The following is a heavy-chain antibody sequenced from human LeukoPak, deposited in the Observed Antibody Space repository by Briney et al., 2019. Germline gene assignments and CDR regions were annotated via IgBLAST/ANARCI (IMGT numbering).Heavy chain of an antibody. J-gene: IGHJ5*02. V-gene: IGHV4-59*01. D-gene: IGHD6-13*01. Sequence: SETLSLTCTVSGGSISSYYWSWIRQPPGKGLEWIGHIYYSGSTNYNPSLKSRVTISVDTSKNQFSLKLSSVTAADTAVYYCARDYIAAAGSFDPWGQGTLVTVSS. CDR3: ARDYIAAAGSFDP. CDR2: IYYSGST. CDR1: GGSISSYY.